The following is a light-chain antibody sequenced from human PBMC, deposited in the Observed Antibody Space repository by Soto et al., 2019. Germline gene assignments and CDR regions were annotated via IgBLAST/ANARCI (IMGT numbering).Light chain of an antibody. J-gene: IGKJ3*01. V-gene: IGKV3-20*01. CDR3: QQYGSSPVT. CDR2: GAS. Sequence: EIVLTQSPGTLSLSPGERATLSCRASQSVNNNYLAWYQQKPGQAPGLLIYGASSRATGIPDRFSGSGSGTDFTLTISRLEPEDFAVYYCQQYGSSPVTFGPGTKVDIK. CDR1: QSVNNNY.